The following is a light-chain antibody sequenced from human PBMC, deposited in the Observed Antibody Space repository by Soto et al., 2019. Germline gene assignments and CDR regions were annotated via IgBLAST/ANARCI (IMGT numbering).Light chain of an antibody. V-gene: IGKV3-15*01. CDR1: QSVSRN. Sequence: EIVMTQSPATLSVSPGERATLSCRASQSVSRNLAWYQQKPGQDHRLLIYGASTRATGIPARFSGSGSGTEFTPTISSLQSEDFAVYYCQQYNNLPQYPFGQGTKLEIK. CDR3: QQYNNLPQYP. CDR2: GAS. J-gene: IGKJ2*01.